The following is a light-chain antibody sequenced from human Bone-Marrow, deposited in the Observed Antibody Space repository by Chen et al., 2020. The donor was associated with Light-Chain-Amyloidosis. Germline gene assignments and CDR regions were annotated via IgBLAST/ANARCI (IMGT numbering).Light chain of an antibody. CDR2: GSS. CDR1: QTISSNY. J-gene: IGKJ4*01. V-gene: IGKV3-20*01. Sequence: EIVFSQPPGTLSFSPGEVANLACRASQTISSNYVTWYQQKFGQAPRLLIYGSSSRATGIPDRFTGSGSGTDFTLTINRLEPEDFAMYYCQQYGTSPLTFGGGTKVEIK. CDR3: QQYGTSPLT.